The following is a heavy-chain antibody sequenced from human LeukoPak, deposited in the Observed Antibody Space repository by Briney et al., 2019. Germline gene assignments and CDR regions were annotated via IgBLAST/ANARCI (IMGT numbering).Heavy chain of an antibody. V-gene: IGHV3-53*04. CDR3: ARGGSIAAAGTSPLPDY. CDR1: GFTVSSNY. J-gene: IGHJ4*02. Sequence: PGGSLRLSCAASGFTVSSNYMSWVRQAPGKGLEWVSVIYSGGSTYYADSVKGRFTISRHNSKNTLYLQMNSLRAEDTAVYYCARGGSIAAAGTSPLPDYWGQGTLVTVSS. D-gene: IGHD6-13*01. CDR2: IYSGGST.